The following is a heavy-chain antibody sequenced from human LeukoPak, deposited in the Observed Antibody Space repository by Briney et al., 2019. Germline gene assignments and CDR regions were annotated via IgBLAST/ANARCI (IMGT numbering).Heavy chain of an antibody. CDR2: INAYNGNT. V-gene: IGHV1-18*01. D-gene: IGHD3-10*01. CDR1: GYTFTSYG. J-gene: IGHJ4*02. CDR3: ARSAQWASGSHYMGGDY. Sequence: RASVKVSCKASGYTFTSYGISWVRQAPGQGLGWMGWINAYNGNTNYAQKLQGRVTMTTDTSTSTAYMELRSLRSDDTAVYYCARSAQWASGSHYMGGDYWGQGTLRTVSS.